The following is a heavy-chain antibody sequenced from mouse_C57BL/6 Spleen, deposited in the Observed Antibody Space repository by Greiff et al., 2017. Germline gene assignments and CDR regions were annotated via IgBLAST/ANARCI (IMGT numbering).Heavy chain of an antibody. D-gene: IGHD2-4*01. J-gene: IGHJ4*01. CDR3: ARWDYDYAMDY. V-gene: IGHV1-61*01. Sequence: VKLQQPGAELVRPGSSVKLSCKASGYTFTSYWMDWVKQRPGQGLEWIGYIYPSDSETHYNQKFKDKATLTVDKSSSTAYMQLSSLTSEDSAVYYCARWDYDYAMDYWGQGTSVTVSS. CDR2: IYPSDSET. CDR1: GYTFTSYW.